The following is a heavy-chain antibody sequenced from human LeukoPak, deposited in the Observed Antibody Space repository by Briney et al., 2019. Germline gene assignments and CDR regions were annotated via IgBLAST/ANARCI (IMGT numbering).Heavy chain of an antibody. V-gene: IGHV4-61*05. CDR1: GGSISSSSYY. CDR3: ARGGGIQLWPLYYYYYMDV. J-gene: IGHJ6*03. Sequence: SETLSLTCTVSGGSISSSSYYWGWIRQPPGKGLEWIGYIYYSGSTNYNPSLKSRVTISVDTSKNQFSLKLSSVTAADTAVYYCARGGGIQLWPLYYYYYMDVWGKGTTITISS. CDR2: IYYSGST. D-gene: IGHD5-18*01.